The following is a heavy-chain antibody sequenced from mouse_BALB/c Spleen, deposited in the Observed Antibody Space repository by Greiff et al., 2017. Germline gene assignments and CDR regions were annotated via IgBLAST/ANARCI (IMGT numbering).Heavy chain of an antibody. CDR3: ARGGDRFDY. CDR2: ISSGGST. V-gene: IGHV5-6-5*01. J-gene: IGHJ2*01. CDR1: GFTFSSYA. Sequence: EVQRVESGGGLVKPGGSLKLSCAASGFTFSSYAMSWVRQTPEKRLEWVASISSGGSTYYPDSVKGRFTISRDNARNILYLQMSSLRSEDTAMYYCARGGDRFDYWGQGTTLTVSS. D-gene: IGHD3-3*01.